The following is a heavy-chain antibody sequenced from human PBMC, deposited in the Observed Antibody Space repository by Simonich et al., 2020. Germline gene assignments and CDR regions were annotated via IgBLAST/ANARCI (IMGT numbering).Heavy chain of an antibody. J-gene: IGHJ3*02. Sequence: GGGLVQPGGSLRLSCAASGFTFSSYAMSWARQAPGKGLGWVSAISGSGGSTYYADSVKGRFTISRDNSKNTMYLQMNSLRAEDTAVYYCAKDLGERITMIVVVIDAFDIWGQGTMVTVSS. CDR2: ISGSGGST. D-gene: IGHD3-22*01. V-gene: IGHV3-23*01. CDR3: AKDLGERITMIVVVIDAFDI. CDR1: GFTFSSYA.